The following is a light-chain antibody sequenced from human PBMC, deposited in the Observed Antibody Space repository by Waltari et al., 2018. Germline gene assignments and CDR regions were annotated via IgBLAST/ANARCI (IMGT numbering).Light chain of an antibody. V-gene: IGLV1-51*01. CDR1: SSNIGNNL. CDR2: DNN. CDR3: GTWDDSLRVAV. J-gene: IGLJ2*01. Sequence: QSVLTQSSSVSAAPGQKVTISCSGTSSNIGNNLVSWYQHVPGTAPKLLIFDNNKRPSGIPDRFSGSKSGTSATLGITGLQTGDEADYYCGTWDDSLRVAVFGGGTKLTVL.